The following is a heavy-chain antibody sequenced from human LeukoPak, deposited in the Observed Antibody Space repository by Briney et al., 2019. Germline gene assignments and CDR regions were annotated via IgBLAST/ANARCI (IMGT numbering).Heavy chain of an antibody. V-gene: IGHV3-7*01. CDR1: GFTFSSYW. J-gene: IGHJ6*03. CDR2: IKQDGSEK. Sequence: GGSLRLSCAASGFTFSSYWMSWVRQAPGKGLEWVANIKQDGSEKYYVDSVKGRFTISRDNAKNSLYLQMNSLRAKDTAVYYCARGGHKYDFWSGYYGGYYYMDVWGKGTTVTVSS. CDR3: ARGGHKYDFWSGYYGGYYYMDV. D-gene: IGHD3-3*01.